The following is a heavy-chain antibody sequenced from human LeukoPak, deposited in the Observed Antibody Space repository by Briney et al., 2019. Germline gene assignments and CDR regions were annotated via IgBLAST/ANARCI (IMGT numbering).Heavy chain of an antibody. CDR2: IHSGGST. J-gene: IGHJ4*02. Sequence: GGSLRLSCAASGFTFSSYAMSWVRQAPGKGLEWVSVIHSGGSTYYADSVKGRFTISRDNSKNTLYLQMNSLRAEDTAVYYCAGSSSWYRPFDYWGQGTLVTVSS. V-gene: IGHV3-23*03. CDR1: GFTFSSYA. D-gene: IGHD6-13*01. CDR3: AGSSSWYRPFDY.